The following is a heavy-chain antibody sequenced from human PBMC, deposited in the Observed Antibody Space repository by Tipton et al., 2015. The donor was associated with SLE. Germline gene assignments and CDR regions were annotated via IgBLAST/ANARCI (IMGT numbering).Heavy chain of an antibody. CDR1: GGSISSSSYY. CDR2: IYYSGST. Sequence: TLSLTCTVSGGSISSSSYYWGWIRQPPGKGLEWIGSIYYSGSTYYNPSLKSRVTISVDTSKNQFSLKLSSVTAADTAVYYCARDRQPEIAAAGIRYFDYWGQGTLVTVSS. J-gene: IGHJ4*02. D-gene: IGHD6-13*01. CDR3: ARDRQPEIAAAGIRYFDY. V-gene: IGHV4-39*07.